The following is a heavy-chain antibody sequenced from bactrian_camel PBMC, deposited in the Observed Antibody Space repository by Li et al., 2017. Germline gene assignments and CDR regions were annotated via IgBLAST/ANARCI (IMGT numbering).Heavy chain of an antibody. J-gene: IGHJ4*01. D-gene: IGHD8*01. CDR2: LDTDGSLS. V-gene: IGHV3S6*01. Sequence: HVQLVESVGGSVQAGGSLTLSCAVTGGSLRRYCVAWFRQAPGKEREGVLGLDTDGSLSYRPAVKDRFTISQDNAKNTVHLQMNSLKPEDTAMYYCAADGRNNCHLKSPSRFTYQGQGTQVTVS. CDR1: GGSLRRYC.